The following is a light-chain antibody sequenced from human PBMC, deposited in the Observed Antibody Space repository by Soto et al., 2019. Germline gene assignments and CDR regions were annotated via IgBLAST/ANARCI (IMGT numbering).Light chain of an antibody. CDR3: QQYGSSIT. CDR2: GTS. J-gene: IGKJ5*01. V-gene: IGKV3-20*01. Sequence: ILVTQSPNTLSLSPGERATLSCRAGQSVPRSYLAWYQQKPGQAPRLLIYGTSSRATGIPDRFSGSGSGTDFTLTISRLEPEDFAMFYCQQYGSSITFGQGTRLEI. CDR1: QSVPRSY.